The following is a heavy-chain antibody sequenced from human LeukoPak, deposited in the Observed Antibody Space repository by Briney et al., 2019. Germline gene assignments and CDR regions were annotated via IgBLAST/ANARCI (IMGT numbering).Heavy chain of an antibody. Sequence: SETLSLTCTVSGGSISSYYWSWIRQPPGKGLEWIGYIYYSGSTNYNPSLKSRVTISVDTSKNQFSLRLSSVTAADTAVYYCARVRYSGSYENYFDYWGQGTLVTVSS. V-gene: IGHV4-59*01. CDR3: ARVRYSGSYENYFDY. J-gene: IGHJ4*02. D-gene: IGHD1-26*01. CDR1: GGSISSYY. CDR2: IYYSGST.